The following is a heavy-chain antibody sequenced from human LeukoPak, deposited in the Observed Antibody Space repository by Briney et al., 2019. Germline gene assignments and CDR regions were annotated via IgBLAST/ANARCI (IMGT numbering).Heavy chain of an antibody. Sequence: SQTLSLTCTVSGGSVTSGNYYWNWIRQPAGKGLEWIGRIYTNGGASYNPSLKSRITISIDASKNQFSLKLSSVTAADTAVYYCAREPPGYWGQGILVTVSS. J-gene: IGHJ4*02. CDR1: GGSVTSGNYY. CDR3: AREPPGY. CDR2: IYTNGGA. V-gene: IGHV4-61*02.